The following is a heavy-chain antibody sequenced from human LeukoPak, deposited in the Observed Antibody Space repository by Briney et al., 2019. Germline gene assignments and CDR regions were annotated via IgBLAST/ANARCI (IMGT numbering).Heavy chain of an antibody. CDR3: ARDTMVRGVTTLNYYYYYYMDV. Sequence: GGSLRLSCAASGFTFSTYSMNWVRQAPGKGLEWVSSISSSSSYIYYADSVKGRFTISRDNAKNSLYLQMNSLRAEDTAVYYCARDTMVRGVTTLNYYYYYYMDVWGKGTTVTVSS. J-gene: IGHJ6*03. CDR2: ISSSSSYI. D-gene: IGHD3-10*01. CDR1: GFTFSTYS. V-gene: IGHV3-21*01.